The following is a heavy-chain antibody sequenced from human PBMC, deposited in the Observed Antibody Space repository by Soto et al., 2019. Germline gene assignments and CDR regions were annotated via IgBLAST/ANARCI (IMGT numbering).Heavy chain of an antibody. CDR1: GGTFNSYS. V-gene: IGHV1-69*06. Sequence: QVQLVQSGAEVKTPGSSVKVSCKASGGTFNSYSIDWVRQAPGQGFEWMGGIIPMSGRPNYAQRFQGRVTFSADKSTNTVYMYVNSLTQEDTAVYYCTRRGRHSANWFDPWGQGTLVTVSS. J-gene: IGHJ5*02. D-gene: IGHD2-15*01. CDR3: TRRGRHSANWFDP. CDR2: IIPMSGRP.